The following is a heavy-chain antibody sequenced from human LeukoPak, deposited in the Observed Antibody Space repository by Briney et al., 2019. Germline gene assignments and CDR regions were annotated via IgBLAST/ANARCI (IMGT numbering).Heavy chain of an antibody. Sequence: GGSLRLSCAASGFTVSSIHMSWVRQAPGEGLEWVSVIYSGGNTYYADSVKGRFTISRDNSKNTLYLQNNNLRAEDTAVYYCARDLGRDSFDIWGQGTKVTVSS. V-gene: IGHV3-53*01. J-gene: IGHJ3*02. CDR3: ARDLGRDSFDI. D-gene: IGHD2-15*01. CDR1: GFTVSSIH. CDR2: IYSGGNT.